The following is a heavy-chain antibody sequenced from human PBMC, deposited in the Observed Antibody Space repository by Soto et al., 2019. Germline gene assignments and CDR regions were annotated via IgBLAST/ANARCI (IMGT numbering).Heavy chain of an antibody. CDR1: GNTFPAYW. CDR3: ARLDYILTPLSHPTGPFDT. V-gene: IGHV5-51*01. J-gene: IGHJ4*02. CDR2: IFPGDFDT. Sequence: PGESLKISCKVSGNTFPAYWIGWVRQMPGKGLEWMGVIFPGDFDTRYSPSFQGQVTISADESATTAYLHWSSLKASDSAIYYCARLDYILTPLSHPTGPFDTWGQGTLVTVSS. D-gene: IGHD3-9*01.